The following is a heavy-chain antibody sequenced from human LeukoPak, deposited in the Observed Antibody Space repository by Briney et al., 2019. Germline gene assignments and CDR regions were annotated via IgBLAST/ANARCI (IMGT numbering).Heavy chain of an antibody. CDR1: GFTFSSYG. J-gene: IGHJ4*02. D-gene: IGHD1-1*01. CDR3: ARDQRATASTGSYFDY. Sequence: PGGSLRLSCAASGFTFSSYGMNWVRQAPGKGLEWVASISCSSSYIYYADSVKGRFTISRDNANNSLSLQMNSLRAEDTAVYYCARDQRATASTGSYFDYWGQGTLVSVSS. CDR2: ISCSSSYI. V-gene: IGHV3-21*01.